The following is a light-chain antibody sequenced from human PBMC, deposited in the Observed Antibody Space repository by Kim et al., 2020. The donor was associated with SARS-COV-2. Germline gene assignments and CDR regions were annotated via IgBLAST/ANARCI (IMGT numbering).Light chain of an antibody. CDR3: QQRIDWPPT. V-gene: IGKV3-11*01. CDR2: DIS. J-gene: IGKJ1*01. Sequence: LSPGETAPLSCLASQSVTAYVIWYQQRPGQAPRHLIYDISNRAIGVPTRFSGSGSGTGFALTISSLEPEDFALYFCQQRIDWPPTFGQGTKVDIK. CDR1: QSVTAY.